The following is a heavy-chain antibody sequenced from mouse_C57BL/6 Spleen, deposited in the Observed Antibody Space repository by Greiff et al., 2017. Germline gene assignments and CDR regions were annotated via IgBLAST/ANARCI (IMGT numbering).Heavy chain of an antibody. D-gene: IGHD3-2*02. J-gene: IGHJ3*01. Sequence: VQLQQPGAELVRPGSSVKLSCKASGYTFTSYWMDWVKQRPGQGLEWIGNIYPSDSETHYNQKFKDKATLTVDKSSSTAYMQLSSLTSEDSAVXYCAIQGAAQATWAYWGQGTLVTVSA. CDR1: GYTFTSYW. V-gene: IGHV1-61*01. CDR3: AIQGAAQATWAY. CDR2: IYPSDSET.